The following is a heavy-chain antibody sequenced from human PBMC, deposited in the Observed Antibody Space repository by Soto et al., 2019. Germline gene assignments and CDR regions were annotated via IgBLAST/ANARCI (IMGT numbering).Heavy chain of an antibody. J-gene: IGHJ5*02. V-gene: IGHV4-31*03. CDR3: ARLRIATNNYKWFDP. D-gene: IGHD2-21*01. CDR2: IYVTGAV. CDR1: GAALNSGNYY. Sequence: PSETLSLTCSVSGAALNSGNYYWSWIRQVPWKGLEWIGHIYVTGAVDYNPSLRDRITISQDTSERQFSLNLRLVTAADTAVYYCARLRIATNNYKWFDPWGQGXLVTVHS.